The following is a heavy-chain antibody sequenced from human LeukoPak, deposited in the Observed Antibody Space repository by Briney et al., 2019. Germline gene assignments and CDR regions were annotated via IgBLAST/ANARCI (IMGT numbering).Heavy chain of an antibody. Sequence: SETLSLTCTVSGGSISSSSYYWGWIRQPPGKGLEWIGSIYYSGSTYYNPSLKSRVTISVDTSKNQFSLKLSSVTAADTAVYYCARGRRRARFLEWVQQGYYYYMDVWGKGTTVTVSS. D-gene: IGHD3-3*01. CDR1: GGSISSSSYY. J-gene: IGHJ6*03. V-gene: IGHV4-39*07. CDR2: IYYSGST. CDR3: ARGRRRARFLEWVQQGYYYYMDV.